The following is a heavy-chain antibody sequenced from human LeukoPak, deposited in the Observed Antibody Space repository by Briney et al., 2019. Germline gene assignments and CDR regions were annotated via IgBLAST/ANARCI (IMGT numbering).Heavy chain of an antibody. D-gene: IGHD3-10*01. CDR2: IYSGGST. Sequence: PGGSLRLSCAASGFTVSSKYMSWVRQAPGKGLEWVSVIYSGGSTYYADSVKGRFTISRDNSKNTLYLQMNSLRAEDTAVYYCARDRSEGVLLWFGEPRGMDVWGQGTTVTVSS. CDR1: GFTVSSKY. J-gene: IGHJ6*02. V-gene: IGHV3-66*01. CDR3: ARDRSEGVLLWFGEPRGMDV.